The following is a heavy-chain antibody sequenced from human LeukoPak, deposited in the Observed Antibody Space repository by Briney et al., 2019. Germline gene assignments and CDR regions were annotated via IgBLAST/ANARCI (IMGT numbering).Heavy chain of an antibody. CDR3: ARKNHYISGFLGEVF. CDR2: IYYGGST. V-gene: IGHV4-39*07. J-gene: IGHJ4*02. D-gene: IGHD5-12*01. Sequence: SETLSLTCTVSGDSISSTTYYWGWIRQPPGKGLEWIGSIYYGGSTHYNPSLESRVTMSADTSKNQFSLKLTSVTAVDTAVYYCARKNHYISGFLGEVFWGQGTLVTVSS. CDR1: GDSISSTTYY.